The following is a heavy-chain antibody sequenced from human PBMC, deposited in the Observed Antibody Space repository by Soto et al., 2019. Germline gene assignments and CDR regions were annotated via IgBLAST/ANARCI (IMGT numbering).Heavy chain of an antibody. D-gene: IGHD6-19*01. CDR3: ARDPGTIALAGTFDY. V-gene: IGHV6-1*01. J-gene: IGHJ4*02. Sequence: SQTLSLTCAISGDSVSSNSAAWNLISQSPSRGLEWLGRTYYRSKLYNDYAVSVKSRITINPETSKNQFSLQLNSVTHEDTAVYYCARDPGTIALAGTFDYWGQGTPVTV. CDR1: GDSVSSNSAA. CDR2: TYYRSKLYN.